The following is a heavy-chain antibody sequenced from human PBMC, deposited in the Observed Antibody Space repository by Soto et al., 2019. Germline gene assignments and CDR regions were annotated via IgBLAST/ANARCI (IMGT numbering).Heavy chain of an antibody. J-gene: IGHJ3*02. D-gene: IGHD3-22*01. V-gene: IGHV4-59*01. CDR3: ARAHYYDSSGFNGAFDI. Sequence: SETLSLTCTVSGGSINSYSWSWIRQPPGKGLEWTGYIYYSGATNYNPSLKSRVTISVDTSKNQFSLKLSSVTAADTAVYYCARAHYYDSSGFNGAFDIWGQGTMVTVSS. CDR2: IYYSGAT. CDR1: GGSINSYS.